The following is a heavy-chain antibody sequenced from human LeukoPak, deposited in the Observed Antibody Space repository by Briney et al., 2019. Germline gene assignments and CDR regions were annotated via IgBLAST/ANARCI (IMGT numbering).Heavy chain of an antibody. J-gene: IGHJ4*02. Sequence: AGGSLRLSCAASGFTFSSYSMNWVRQAPGKGLEWVSSISSSSSYLYYADSVKGRFTISRDNAKNSLYLQMNSLRAEDTAVYYCARDPGRYYYGSGSPHPDLYWGQGTLVTVSS. V-gene: IGHV3-21*01. CDR3: ARDPGRYYYGSGSPHPDLY. CDR2: ISSSSSYL. D-gene: IGHD3-10*01. CDR1: GFTFSSYS.